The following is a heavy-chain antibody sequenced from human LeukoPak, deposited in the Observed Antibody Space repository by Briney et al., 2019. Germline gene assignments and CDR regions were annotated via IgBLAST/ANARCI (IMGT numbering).Heavy chain of an antibody. Sequence: WGWIRQPPGKGLEWIGRTYYTGSTYDNPSLKSRVTISVDTSKNQFSLKLSSVTAADTAVYYCARRGGSGRAFDYWGQGTLVTVSS. D-gene: IGHD1-26*01. CDR2: TYYTGST. V-gene: IGHV4-39*01. CDR3: ARRGGSGRAFDY. J-gene: IGHJ4*02.